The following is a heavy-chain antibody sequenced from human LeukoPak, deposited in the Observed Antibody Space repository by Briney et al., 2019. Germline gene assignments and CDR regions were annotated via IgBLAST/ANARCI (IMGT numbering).Heavy chain of an antibody. V-gene: IGHV4-59*01. CDR1: GGSISSYY. CDR2: IYYSGCT. CDR3: AREYSSSSYYMDV. Sequence: SETLSLTCTVSGGSISSYYWSCIRQHPGKGLEWIGYIYYSGCTNYNSSLKSRVTISVDTSKNQFSLKLSSVTAADTAVYYCAREYSSSSYYMDVWGKGTTVTVSS. J-gene: IGHJ6*03. D-gene: IGHD6-6*01.